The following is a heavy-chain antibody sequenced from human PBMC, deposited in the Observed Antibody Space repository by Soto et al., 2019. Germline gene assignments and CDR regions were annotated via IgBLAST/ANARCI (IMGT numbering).Heavy chain of an antibody. J-gene: IGHJ4*02. CDR2: ISSSSSYI. D-gene: IGHD6-13*01. CDR3: AREPSSGYSSSSPPYYFDY. V-gene: IGHV3-21*01. CDR1: GFTFSSYS. Sequence: PGGSLRLSCAASGFTFSSYSMNWVRQAPGKGLDWVSSISSSSSYIYYADSVKGRFTISRDNAKNSLYLQMNSLRAEDTAVYYCAREPSSGYSSSSPPYYFDYWGQGTLVTVSS.